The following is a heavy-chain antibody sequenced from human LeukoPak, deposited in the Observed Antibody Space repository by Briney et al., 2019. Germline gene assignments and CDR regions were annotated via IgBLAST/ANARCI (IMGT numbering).Heavy chain of an antibody. J-gene: IGHJ4*02. CDR2: INHSGST. D-gene: IGHD6-19*01. CDR1: GGSFSGYY. CDR3: ARDLNGYSSGWYGY. Sequence: SETLSLTCAVYGGSFSGYYWSWIRQPPGKGLECIGEINHSGSTNYNPSLKSRVTISVDTSKNQFSLKLSSVTAADTAVYYCARDLNGYSSGWYGYWGQGTLVTVSS. V-gene: IGHV4-34*01.